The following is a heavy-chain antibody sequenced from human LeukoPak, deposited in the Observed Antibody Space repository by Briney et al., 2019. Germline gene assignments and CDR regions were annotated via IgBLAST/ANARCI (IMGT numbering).Heavy chain of an antibody. D-gene: IGHD3-16*01. CDR1: GFSFTNVW. J-gene: IGHJ4*02. CDR3: TTGIDYGGGY. V-gene: IGHV3-15*07. Sequence: GGSLRLSRAVSGFSFTNVWMNWVRQAPGKGLEWVGRIKNKDEGEKTDYAAPVKGRFTISRDDSKATLFLQMNSLKMEDTAIYYCTTGIDYGGGYWGQGTLVSVSS. CDR2: IKNKDEGEKT.